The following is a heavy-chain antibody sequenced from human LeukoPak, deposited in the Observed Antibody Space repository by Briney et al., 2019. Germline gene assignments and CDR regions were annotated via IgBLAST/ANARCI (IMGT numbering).Heavy chain of an antibody. CDR3: AREKVEWLGNDY. D-gene: IGHD6-19*01. CDR2: MNPNSGNT. Sequence: ASVKVSCKASGYTFTSYDINWVRQATGQGLEWMGWMNPNSGNTGYAQKFQGRVTITRNTSISTAYMELSSLRSEDTAVYYCAREKVEWLGNDYWGQGTLVTVSS. J-gene: IGHJ4*02. V-gene: IGHV1-8*03. CDR1: GYTFTSYD.